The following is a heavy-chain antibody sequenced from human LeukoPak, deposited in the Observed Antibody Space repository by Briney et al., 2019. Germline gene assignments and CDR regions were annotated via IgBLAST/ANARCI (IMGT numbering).Heavy chain of an antibody. CDR3: ARGIGSGWYPD. Sequence: GGSLRLSCAASGFTFSSYWMHWVRQAPGKGLVWVSHINSDGSTTNYADSVKGRFTISRDNAKNTLYLQMNSLRAEDTAVYYCARGIGSGWYPDWGQGTLATVSS. V-gene: IGHV3-74*01. J-gene: IGHJ4*02. CDR1: GFTFSSYW. CDR2: INSDGSTT. D-gene: IGHD6-19*01.